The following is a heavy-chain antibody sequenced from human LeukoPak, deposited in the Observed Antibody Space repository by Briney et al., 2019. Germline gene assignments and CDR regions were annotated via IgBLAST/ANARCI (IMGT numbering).Heavy chain of an antibody. CDR3: ASLHPYMDV. J-gene: IGHJ6*03. CDR2: ISYDGSNK. V-gene: IGHV3-30*04. Sequence: GGSLRLSCAASGFTFSSYAMHWVRQAPGKGLEWVAVISYDGSNKYYADSVKGRFTISRDNSKNTLYLQMNSLRAEDTAVYYCASLHPYMDVWGKGTTATVSS. CDR1: GFTFSSYA.